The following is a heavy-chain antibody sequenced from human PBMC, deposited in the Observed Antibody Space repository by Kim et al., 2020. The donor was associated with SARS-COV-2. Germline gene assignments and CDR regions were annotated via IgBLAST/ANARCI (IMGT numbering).Heavy chain of an antibody. J-gene: IGHJ4*02. CDR1: GGSISSYY. D-gene: IGHD3-3*01. CDR2: IYYSGST. Sequence: SETLSLTCTVSGGSISSYYWSWIRQPPGKGLEWIGYIYYSGSTNYNPSLKSRVTISVDTSKNQFSLKLSSVTAADTAVYYCAGGRTTIIGVVIIPNFDIWGQGTQVTVCS. CDR3: AGGRTTIIGVVIIPNFDI. V-gene: IGHV4-59*13.